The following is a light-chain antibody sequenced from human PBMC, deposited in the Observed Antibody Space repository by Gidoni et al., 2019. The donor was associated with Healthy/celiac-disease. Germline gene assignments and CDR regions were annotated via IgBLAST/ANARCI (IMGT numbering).Light chain of an antibody. CDR3: SSYAGSNPNVV. Sequence: QSALTQPPSASGSPGQSVTISCTGTSSDVGGYNYVSWYQQHPGKAPKLMIYEVSKRPSGVPDRVLGSKSGNTASLTVSGLQAEDEADYYCSSYAGSNPNVVFGGGTKLTVL. CDR1: SSDVGGYNY. V-gene: IGLV2-8*01. CDR2: EVS. J-gene: IGLJ2*01.